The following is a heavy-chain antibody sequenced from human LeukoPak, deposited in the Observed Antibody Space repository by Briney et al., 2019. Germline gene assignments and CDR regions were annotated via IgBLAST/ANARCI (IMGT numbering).Heavy chain of an antibody. V-gene: IGHV4-4*02. D-gene: IGHD3-22*01. CDR1: GASISSSNW. J-gene: IGHJ5*02. Sequence: SETLSLTCAVSGASISSSNWWSWVRQPPGRGLEWIGEIYHSGSTNYNPSLKSRVTISVDTSKNQFSLKLSSVTAADTAVYYCARDRRDYYDSSGHHWFDPWGQGTLVTVSS. CDR2: IYHSGST. CDR3: ARDRRDYYDSSGHHWFDP.